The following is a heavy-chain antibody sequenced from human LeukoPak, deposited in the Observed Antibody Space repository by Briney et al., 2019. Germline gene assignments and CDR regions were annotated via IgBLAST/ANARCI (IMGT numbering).Heavy chain of an antibody. D-gene: IGHD3-10*01. J-gene: IGHJ6*02. Sequence: SETLSLTCTVSGGSISSYYWSWIRQPPGKGLEWIGYIYYSGSTNYNPPLKSRVTISVDTSKNQFSLKLSSVTAADTAVYYCAREYAYGSGSYGMDVWGQGTTVTVSS. V-gene: IGHV4-59*01. CDR1: GGSISSYY. CDR3: AREYAYGSGSYGMDV. CDR2: IYYSGST.